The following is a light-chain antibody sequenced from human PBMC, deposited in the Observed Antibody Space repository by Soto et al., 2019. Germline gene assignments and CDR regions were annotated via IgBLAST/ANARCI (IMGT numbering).Light chain of an antibody. CDR2: GNI. CDR3: QSYDSSLSGSRV. CDR1: SSNIGAGYD. Sequence: QLVLTQPPSVSGAPGQRVTISCTGSSSNIGAGYDVHWYQQLPGTAPKLLIYGNINRPSRVPDRFSGSKSGTSASLAITGLQAEDEADYYCQSYDSSLSGSRVFGTGTKLTVL. J-gene: IGLJ1*01. V-gene: IGLV1-40*01.